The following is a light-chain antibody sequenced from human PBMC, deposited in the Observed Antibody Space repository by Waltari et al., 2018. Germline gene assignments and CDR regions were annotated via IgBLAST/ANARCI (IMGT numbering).Light chain of an antibody. J-gene: IGLJ2*01. Sequence: QSALTQPTSVSGSPGQSITISCSGTSSDVGDYRYVAWYQQHPGKAPKLIIYEVSNRRPGVSNLLSGSKSRSTASLTISGLQAEDDADYYCSSYTTSTSYVVFGGGTKLTVL. CDR3: SSYTTSTSYVV. CDR1: SSDVGDYRY. CDR2: EVS. V-gene: IGLV2-14*01.